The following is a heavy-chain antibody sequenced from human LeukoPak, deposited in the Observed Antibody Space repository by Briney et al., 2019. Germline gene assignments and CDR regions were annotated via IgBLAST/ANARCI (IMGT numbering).Heavy chain of an antibody. CDR1: GYTFTSYD. J-gene: IGHJ4*02. Sequence: ASVKVSCKASGYTFTSYDINWVRQATGQGLEWMGWMNPNSGNTGYAQKFQGRVTITADESTSTAYMELSSLRSEDTAVYYCARGALYSSGWYYVYWGQGTLVTVSS. CDR3: ARGALYSSGWYYVY. CDR2: MNPNSGNT. D-gene: IGHD6-19*01. V-gene: IGHV1-8*01.